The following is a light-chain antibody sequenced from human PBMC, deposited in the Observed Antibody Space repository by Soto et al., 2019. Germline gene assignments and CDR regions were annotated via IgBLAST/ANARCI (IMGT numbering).Light chain of an antibody. CDR3: QQYGSSPFP. J-gene: IGKJ3*01. CDR1: QSVSSSY. V-gene: IGKV3-20*01. CDR2: GAS. Sequence: EIVLTQSPGTLSLSPGERATLSCRASQSVSSSYLAWYQQKPGQAPRLLIYGASSRATGIPYRFSGSGSGTDFTLTISRLEPEDFAVYYCQQYGSSPFPFGPGTKVDIK.